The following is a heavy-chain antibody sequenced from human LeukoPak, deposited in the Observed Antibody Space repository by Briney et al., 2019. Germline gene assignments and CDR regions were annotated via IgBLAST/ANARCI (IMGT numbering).Heavy chain of an antibody. CDR3: ARGPGVVPAAMYNY. Sequence: SETLSLTCTVSGGSIGSYYWSWIRQPPGKGLEWIGYIYYSGSTNYNPSLKSRVTISVDTSKNQFSLKLSSVTAADTAVYYCARGPGVVPAAMYNYWGQGTLVTVSS. V-gene: IGHV4-59*01. CDR1: GGSIGSYY. D-gene: IGHD2-2*01. J-gene: IGHJ4*02. CDR2: IYYSGST.